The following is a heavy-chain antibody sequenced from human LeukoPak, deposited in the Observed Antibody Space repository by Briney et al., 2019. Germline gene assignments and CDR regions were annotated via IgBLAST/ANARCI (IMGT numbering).Heavy chain of an antibody. J-gene: IGHJ4*02. D-gene: IGHD3-22*01. Sequence: SETLSLTCTVSGGSISSYYWSWIRQPPGKGLEWIGNIYYSGSTYYNPSLKSRVTISVDTPKNQFSLRLTSVTAADTAVFYCGXXXXXXXYDSSGYEPGAFDYWGQGTLVTVSS. CDR3: GXXXXXXXYDSSGYEPGAFDY. V-gene: IGHV4-59*04. CDR2: IYYSGST. CDR1: GGSISSYY.